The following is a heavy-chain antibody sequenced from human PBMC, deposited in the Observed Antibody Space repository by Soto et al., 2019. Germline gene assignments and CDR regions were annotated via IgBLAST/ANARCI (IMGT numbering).Heavy chain of an antibody. J-gene: IGHJ4*02. D-gene: IGHD2-2*01. CDR1: GGSISSRSYY. V-gene: IGHV4-39*01. Sequence: PSETLSLTCIVSGGSISSRSYYWGWICQPPGKGLEWIGSIYYSGNTYYNPSLKSRVTISIDTSNNQFSLKLSSVTAADTAVYYCARHVRYCSSGSCYDSLDYWGQGTLVTVSS. CDR2: IYYSGNT. CDR3: ARHVRYCSSGSCYDSLDY.